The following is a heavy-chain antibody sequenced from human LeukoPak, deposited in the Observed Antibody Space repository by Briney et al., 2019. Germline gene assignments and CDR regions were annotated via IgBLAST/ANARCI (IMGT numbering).Heavy chain of an antibody. Sequence: ASVKVSCKASGYTFTSYVISWVRQAPGQGLEWMGWISAYNGNTNYAQKLQGRVTMTTDTSTSTAYMELRSLRSDDTAVYYCARDQTPARYCSGGSCYSGGYWGQGTLVTVSS. J-gene: IGHJ4*02. D-gene: IGHD2-15*01. CDR1: GYTFTSYV. CDR2: ISAYNGNT. V-gene: IGHV1-18*01. CDR3: ARDQTPARYCSGGSCYSGGY.